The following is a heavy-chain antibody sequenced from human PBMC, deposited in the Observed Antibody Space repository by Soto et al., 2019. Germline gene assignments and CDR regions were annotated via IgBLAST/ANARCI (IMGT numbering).Heavy chain of an antibody. CDR1: GFTLSSYW. V-gene: IGHV3-7*05. CDR3: AREYGSSYSPRYYELSF. J-gene: IGHJ6*02. CDR2: IKQDGSEK. Sequence: GGSLRLSCAASGFTLSSYWMRSVRQAPGKGREWVANIKQDGSEKYYVDPVKGRFTISRDTAKSSLYLQLNSLRADDTAGYYCAREYGSSYSPRYYELSFWAQGTTVTVSS. D-gene: IGHD6-13*01.